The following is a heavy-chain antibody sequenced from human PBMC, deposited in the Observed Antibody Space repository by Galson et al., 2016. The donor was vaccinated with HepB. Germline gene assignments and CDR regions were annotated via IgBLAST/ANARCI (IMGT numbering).Heavy chain of an antibody. CDR2: ISPSSNDK. V-gene: IGHV3-21*01. D-gene: IGHD3-16*01. Sequence: SLRLSCAASGFTFSHYSMNWVRQAAGEGLEWVSSISPSSNDKYYADSVKGRFTISRDNAANPLYLLMNSLRAEDPAIYWCAKVPLGVAPPRFFDLWGQGTLVTVSS. CDR3: AKVPLGVAPPRFFDL. J-gene: IGHJ4*02. CDR1: GFTFSHYS.